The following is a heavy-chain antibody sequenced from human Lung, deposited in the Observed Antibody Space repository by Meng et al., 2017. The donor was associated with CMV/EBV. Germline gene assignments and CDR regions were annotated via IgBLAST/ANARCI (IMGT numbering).Heavy chain of an antibody. CDR3: VHAIGQWQLQGTYFDY. J-gene: IGHJ4*02. CDR1: GFSLTTSGVG. Sequence: QITLTESGPTLVIPTQTLTLTCTFSGFSLTTSGVGVGWIRQPPGKALEWLALIYWDDDKRYRPSLKNRLIITEDTSKNQVVLTLLNMHPVDTATYYCVHAIGQWQLQGTYFDYWGQGTLVTVSS. V-gene: IGHV2-5*02. D-gene: IGHD6-19*01. CDR2: IYWDDDK.